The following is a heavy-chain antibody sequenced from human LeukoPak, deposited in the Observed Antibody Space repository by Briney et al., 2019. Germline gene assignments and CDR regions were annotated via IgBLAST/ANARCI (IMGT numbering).Heavy chain of an antibody. J-gene: IGHJ4*02. CDR2: INHSGTT. D-gene: IGHD4-17*01. CDR3: ARHGPPATVTTGYFDY. V-gene: IGHV4-34*01. CDR1: GGSFSGYY. Sequence: SETLSLTCAVYGGSFSGYYWSWIRQPPGKGLEWIGEINHSGTTTYNPSLKSRVTISVDTSKNQFSLKLSSVTAADTAVYYCARHGPPATVTTGYFDYWGQGTLVTVSS.